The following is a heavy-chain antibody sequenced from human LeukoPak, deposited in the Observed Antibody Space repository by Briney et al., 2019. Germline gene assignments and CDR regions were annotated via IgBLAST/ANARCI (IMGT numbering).Heavy chain of an antibody. CDR2: ISSSSS. CDR3: AKPGSGSYFGY. CDR1: GFTFSSYS. J-gene: IGHJ4*02. Sequence: GGSLRLSCAASGFTFSSYSMNWVRQAPGKGLEWVSSISSSSSYADSVKGRFTISRDNAKNSLYLQMNSLRVEDTAVYYCAKPGSGSYFGYWGQGTLVTVSS. V-gene: IGHV3-21*04. D-gene: IGHD1-26*01.